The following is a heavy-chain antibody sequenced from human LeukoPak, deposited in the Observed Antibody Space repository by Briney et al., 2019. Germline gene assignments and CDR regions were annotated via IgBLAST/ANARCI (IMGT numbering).Heavy chain of an antibody. CDR2: IKHVGTEK. CDR3: ARDRNYYDNRDYRTDPFDV. Sequence: GGSVRLSCTASGFTFSGYWMSWVRQAPGKGLEWVANIKHVGTEKYYVDSVKGRFTISRDNAKNSLYLQMNSLRAEDTAVYYCARDRNYYDNRDYRTDPFDVWGPGTMVTVSS. V-gene: IGHV3-7*03. J-gene: IGHJ3*01. CDR1: GFTFSGYW. D-gene: IGHD3-22*01.